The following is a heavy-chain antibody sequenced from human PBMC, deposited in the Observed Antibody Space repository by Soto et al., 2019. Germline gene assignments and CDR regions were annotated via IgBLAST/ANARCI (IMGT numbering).Heavy chain of an antibody. V-gene: IGHV4-34*01. CDR3: ARVMTRPTPGVVVITPGVAFDP. J-gene: IGHJ5*02. Sequence: NPSETLSLTCAVYGGSFSGYYWSWIRQPPGKGLEWIGEINHSGSTNYNPSLKSRVTISVDTSKNQFSLKLSSVTAADTAVYYCARVMTRPTPGVVVITPGVAFDPWGQGTLVTVSS. CDR2: INHSGST. D-gene: IGHD3-22*01. CDR1: GGSFSGYY.